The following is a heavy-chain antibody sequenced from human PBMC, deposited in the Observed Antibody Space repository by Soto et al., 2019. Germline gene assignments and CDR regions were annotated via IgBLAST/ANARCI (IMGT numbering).Heavy chain of an antibody. J-gene: IGHJ4*02. V-gene: IGHV3-23*01. D-gene: IGHD3-22*01. CDR3: ANRNYYDSSGYYYYYFDY. CDR1: GFTFSNYA. Sequence: GGSLRLSCAASGFTFSNYAMSWVSQAPGKGLEWVSGISGNGGSTYYADSVKGRFTISRDNSKNTLYLQMSSLRAEDTAVYYCANRNYYDSSGYYYYYFDYWGQGTLVTVSS. CDR2: ISGNGGST.